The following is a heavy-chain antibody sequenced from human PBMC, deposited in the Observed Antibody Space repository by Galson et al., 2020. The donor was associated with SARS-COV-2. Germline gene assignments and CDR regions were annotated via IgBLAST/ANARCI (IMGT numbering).Heavy chain of an antibody. V-gene: IGHV3-13*01. Sequence: GEALKISCAASGFTFSSYDMHWVRQPTGKRLEWVSAIYTAAYTYYTDSVKGRFTISRENAKKSLYHQMNSLRAEDTAVYYCAKIAATGDAFDIWGQGTMVSVSS. J-gene: IGHJ3*02. D-gene: IGHD6-13*01. CDR2: IYTAAYT. CDR1: GFTFSSYD. CDR3: AKIAATGDAFDI.